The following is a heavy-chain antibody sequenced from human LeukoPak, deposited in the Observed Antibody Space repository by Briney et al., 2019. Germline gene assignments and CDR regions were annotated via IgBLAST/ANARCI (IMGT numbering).Heavy chain of an antibody. CDR2: INGDGKSM. J-gene: IGHJ5*02. V-gene: IGHV3-74*01. CDR1: GFTFKTYW. CDR3: ARNHRLHH. Sequence: PGGSLRLSCEASGFTFKTYWMHWVRQVPGKGLVWVSRINGDGKSMAYADSVKGRFTISRDNAKNTVFLQMNSLRVEDTGVYYCARNHRLHHWGQGTLVIVSS.